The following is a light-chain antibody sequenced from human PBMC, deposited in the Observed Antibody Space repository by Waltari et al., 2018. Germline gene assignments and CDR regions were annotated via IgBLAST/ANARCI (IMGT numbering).Light chain of an antibody. V-gene: IGKV3-20*01. Sequence: EIVVTKSPGTLSLSPGERATLSCRASQSINSSYLAWYQQNPGQAPRHLIYGASSRATGIPDRFSGSGSGTDFTLIISRLEPEDCAVYYCQHYGSASMYTFGQGTKLEIK. J-gene: IGKJ2*01. CDR3: QHYGSASMYT. CDR2: GAS. CDR1: QSINSSY.